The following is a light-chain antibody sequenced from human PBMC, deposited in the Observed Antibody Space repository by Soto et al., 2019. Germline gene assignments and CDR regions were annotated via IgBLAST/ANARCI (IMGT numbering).Light chain of an antibody. CDR3: NSYGGRNNYV. CDR2: EVS. J-gene: IGLJ1*01. Sequence: QSALTQPPSASGSPGQSVTISCTGTSSDVGNCNYVSWYQQHPGKAPKLIIYEVSYRPSGVPDRFSGSKSGNTASLTVSGLQAEDEADYYCNSYGGRNNYVFGTGTKVTVL. CDR1: SSDVGNCNY. V-gene: IGLV2-8*01.